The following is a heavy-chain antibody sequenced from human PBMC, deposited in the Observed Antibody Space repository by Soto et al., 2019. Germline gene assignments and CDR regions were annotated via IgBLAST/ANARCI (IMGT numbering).Heavy chain of an antibody. CDR2: IKSKTDGGTP. V-gene: IGHV3-15*07. D-gene: IGHD3-22*01. CDR1: GFTFSNAW. Sequence: GGSLRLSCAASGFTFSNAWINWVRQAPGKGLEWVGRIKSKTDGGTPDYAAPVKGRFAISRDDSKNMVYLQMNSLKTEDTGIYYCTTESDSSIIVVRFDYWGHGTLVTVSS. J-gene: IGHJ4*01. CDR3: TTESDSSIIVVRFDY.